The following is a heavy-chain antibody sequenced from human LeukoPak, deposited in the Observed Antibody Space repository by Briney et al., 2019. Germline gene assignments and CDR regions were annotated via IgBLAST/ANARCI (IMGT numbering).Heavy chain of an antibody. CDR3: ARCTITPYYFDY. D-gene: IGHD5-12*01. Sequence: SETLSLTCTVSGGSISSDSYYWSWIRQPAGKGLEWIGRIYTSGSTNYSPSLKSRVTISVDTSKNQFSLKLSSVTAADTAVYYCARCTITPYYFDYWGQGTLVTVSS. CDR1: GGSISSDSYY. CDR2: IYTSGST. J-gene: IGHJ4*02. V-gene: IGHV4-61*02.